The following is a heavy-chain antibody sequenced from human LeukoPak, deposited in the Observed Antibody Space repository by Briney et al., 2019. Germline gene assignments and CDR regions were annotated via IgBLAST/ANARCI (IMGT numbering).Heavy chain of an antibody. CDR2: ISYDGSNK. CDR1: GFTFSSYA. Sequence: GGSLRLSCAASGFTFSSYAMHCVRQAPGKGLEWVAVISYDGSNKYYADSVKGRFTISRDNSKNTLYLQMNSLRAEDTAVYYCARDVPYYYDSYNWFDPWGQGTLVTVSS. CDR3: ARDVPYYYDSYNWFDP. V-gene: IGHV3-30-3*01. J-gene: IGHJ5*02. D-gene: IGHD3-22*01.